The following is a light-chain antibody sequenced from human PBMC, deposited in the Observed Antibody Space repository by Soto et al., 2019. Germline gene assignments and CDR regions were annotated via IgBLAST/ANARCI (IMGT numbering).Light chain of an antibody. CDR3: QQYGSSPRT. CDR1: QTITSN. V-gene: IGKV3-15*01. CDR2: GAS. J-gene: IGKJ1*01. Sequence: EVVMTQSPATLSVSPGNTVTLSCRANQTITSNLAWYQQKPGQAPRLLIYGASTRATGIPVRFSGSGSGTDFTLTINRLEPEDFAVYYCQQYGSSPRTFGQGTKVDIK.